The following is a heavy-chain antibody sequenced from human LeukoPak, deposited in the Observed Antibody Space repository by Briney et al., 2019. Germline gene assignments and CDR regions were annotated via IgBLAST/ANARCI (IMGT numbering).Heavy chain of an antibody. V-gene: IGHV4-39*07. CDR3: ARAREGGVVVFRKRLYYFDY. Sequence: SETLSLTCTVSGGSISSSSYYWGWIRQPPGKGLEWIGSIYYSGSTYYNPSLKSRVTISVDTSKNQFSLKLSSVTAADTAVYYCARAREGGVVVFRKRLYYFDYWGQGTLVTVSS. J-gene: IGHJ4*02. D-gene: IGHD3-22*01. CDR1: GGSISSSSYY. CDR2: IYYSGST.